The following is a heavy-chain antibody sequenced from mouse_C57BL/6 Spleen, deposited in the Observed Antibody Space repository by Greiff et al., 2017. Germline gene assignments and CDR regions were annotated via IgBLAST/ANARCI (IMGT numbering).Heavy chain of an antibody. Sequence: QVQLQQPGAELVRPGSSVKLSCKASGYTFTSYWMDWVKQRPGQGLEWIGNIYPSDSETHYNQKFKDKATLTVDKSSSTAYMQRSSLTSEDSAVYYCAREVWSHYFDYWGQGTTLTVSS. J-gene: IGHJ2*01. CDR3: AREVWSHYFDY. CDR1: GYTFTSYW. V-gene: IGHV1-61*01. D-gene: IGHD2-10*02. CDR2: IYPSDSET.